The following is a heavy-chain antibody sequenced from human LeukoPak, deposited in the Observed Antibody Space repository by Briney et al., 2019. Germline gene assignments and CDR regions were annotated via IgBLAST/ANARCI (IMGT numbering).Heavy chain of an antibody. CDR1: GNYW. CDR3: VSFYETY. V-gene: IGHV3-74*01. Sequence: GGSLRLSCAASGNYWMHWVRQAPGKGLVWVSHIDGDGSWTTYADSVKGRFTISKDNAKNTVYLQMNNLRAEDTAVYYCVSFYETYWGRGTLVTVSS. D-gene: IGHD2-2*01. J-gene: IGHJ4*02. CDR2: IDGDGSWT.